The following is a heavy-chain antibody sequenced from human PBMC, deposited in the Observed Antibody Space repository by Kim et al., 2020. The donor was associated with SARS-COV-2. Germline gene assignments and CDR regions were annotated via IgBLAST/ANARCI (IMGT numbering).Heavy chain of an antibody. Sequence: GGSLRLSCAASGFTFSSCAMYWVRQAPGKGLEWVSAISGSGDSTYYADSVKGRFTLSRDNPKNTVYLQMNSLRADDTAVYYCARASIPYCRGSGSLDDWGQGTRVTVSS. D-gene: IGHD2-21*01. CDR2: ISGSGDST. V-gene: IGHV3-23*01. J-gene: IGHJ4*02. CDR1: GFTFSSCA. CDR3: ARASIPYCRGSGSLDD.